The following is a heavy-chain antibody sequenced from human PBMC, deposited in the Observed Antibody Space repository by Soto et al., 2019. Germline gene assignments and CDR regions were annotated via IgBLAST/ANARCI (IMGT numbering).Heavy chain of an antibody. CDR1: GFTFSSYG. D-gene: IGHD1-1*01. CDR2: ISYDGSNK. Sequence: QVQLVESGGGVVQPGRSLRLSCAASGFTFSSYGMHWVRQAPGKGLEWVAVISYDGSNKYYADSLKGRFTISRDNSKNTVYLQMNSLRAEDTAVYYGAKDQGTPDYWGQGTLVTVSS. CDR3: AKDQGTPDY. V-gene: IGHV3-30*18. J-gene: IGHJ4*02.